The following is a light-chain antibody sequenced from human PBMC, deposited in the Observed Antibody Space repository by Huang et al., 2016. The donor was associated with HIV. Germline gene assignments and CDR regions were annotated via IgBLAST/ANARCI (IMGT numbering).Light chain of an antibody. CDR2: AAS. J-gene: IGKJ4*01. V-gene: IGKV1-8*01. Sequence: AIRITQSPSSLSASTGDRVTITCRASQDIRSSLAWYQQKPGKAPKLLIYAASTLQRGVPSRFSGSASGTDFTLTISCLQSEDFATYYCQQYYNYPLTFGGGTKVEIK. CDR1: QDIRSS. CDR3: QQYYNYPLT.